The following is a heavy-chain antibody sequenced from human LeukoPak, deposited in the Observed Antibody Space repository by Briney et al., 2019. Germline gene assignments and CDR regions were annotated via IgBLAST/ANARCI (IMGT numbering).Heavy chain of an antibody. Sequence: GGSLRLSCAASGFTFSSYAMSWVRQAPGKGLEGVSAISGSGGSTYYADSVKGRFTISRDNSKNTLYLQMNSLRAEDTAVYYCATSGSSGSVDHYYMDVWGKGTTVTVSS. CDR1: GFTFSSYA. D-gene: IGHD6-19*01. J-gene: IGHJ6*03. CDR3: ATSGSSGSVDHYYMDV. CDR2: ISGSGGST. V-gene: IGHV3-23*01.